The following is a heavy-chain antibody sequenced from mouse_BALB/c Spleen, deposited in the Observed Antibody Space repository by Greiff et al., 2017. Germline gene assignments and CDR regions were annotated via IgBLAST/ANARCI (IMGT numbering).Heavy chain of an antibody. D-gene: IGHD1-1*01. CDR2: INPYNDGT. Sequence: VQLQQSGPELVKPGASVKMSCKASGYTFTSYVMHWVKQKPGQGLEWIGYINPYNDGTKFNEKFKGKATLTSDKSSSTAYMELSSLTSEDSAVYYGARDYNGRTDYYAFDYWGQGTSVTVSA. J-gene: IGHJ4*01. CDR1: GYTFTSYV. V-gene: IGHV1-14*01. CDR3: ARDYNGRTDYYAFDY.